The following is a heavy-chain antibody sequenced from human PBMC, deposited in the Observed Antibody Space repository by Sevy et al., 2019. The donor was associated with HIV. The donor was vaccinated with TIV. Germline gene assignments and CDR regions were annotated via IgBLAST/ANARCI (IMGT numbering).Heavy chain of an antibody. CDR3: ANDRVGSRPYYYDSSCYYSDAFDI. J-gene: IGHJ3*02. CDR1: GFTFDDYA. Sequence: GGSLRLSCAASGFTFDDYAMHWVRQAPGKGLEWVSGISWNSGSIGYADSVKGRFTISRDNAKNSLYLQMNSLRAEDTALYYCANDRVGSRPYYYDSSCYYSDAFDIWGQGTMVTVSS. V-gene: IGHV3-9*01. CDR2: ISWNSGSI. D-gene: IGHD3-22*01.